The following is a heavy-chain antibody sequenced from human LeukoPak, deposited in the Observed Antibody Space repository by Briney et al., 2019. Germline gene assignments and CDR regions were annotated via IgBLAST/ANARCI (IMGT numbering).Heavy chain of an antibody. CDR1: GGSISSYY. CDR2: IYYSGST. V-gene: IGHV4-59*01. Sequence: SETLSLTCTVSGGSISSYYWSWIRQPPGKGLEWIGYIYYSGSTNYNPSLKSRVTISVDTSKNQFSLKLSSVTAADTAVYYCARVTVITLPWASDYWGQGTLVTVSS. D-gene: IGHD3-16*01. CDR3: ARVTVITLPWASDY. J-gene: IGHJ4*02.